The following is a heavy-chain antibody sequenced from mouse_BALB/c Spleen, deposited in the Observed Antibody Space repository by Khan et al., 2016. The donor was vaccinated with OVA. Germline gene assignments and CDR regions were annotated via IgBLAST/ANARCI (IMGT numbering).Heavy chain of an antibody. CDR3: AKDPPYYGMDY. J-gene: IGHJ4*01. CDR2: IWAGGSK. CDR1: GFSLTDYA. Sequence: QVQLKESGPGLVAPSQSLSITCTVSGFSLTDYAVSWIRQPPGKGPEWLGVIWAGGSKYYNSALKSRLSISKDNSKSQVFLKMNSRQTDDTAMYYCAKDPPYYGMDYWGQGTSVTVSS. V-gene: IGHV2-6-5*01.